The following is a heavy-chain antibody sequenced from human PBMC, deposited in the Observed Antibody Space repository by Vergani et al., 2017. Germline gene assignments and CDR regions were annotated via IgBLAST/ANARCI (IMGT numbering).Heavy chain of an antibody. V-gene: IGHV3-33*03. CDR3: ARIPGIAAAGSFYWFDP. D-gene: IGHD6-13*01. CDR2: IWYDGSNK. Sequence: VQLVESGGGVVQPGRSLRLSCAASGFTFSSYGMHWVRQAPGKGLEWVAVIWYDGSNKYYADSVKGRFTMSRDNAKNSLYLQMNSLRVEDTAVYYGARIPGIAAAGSFYWFDPWGQGTLVTVSS. CDR1: GFTFSSYG. J-gene: IGHJ5*02.